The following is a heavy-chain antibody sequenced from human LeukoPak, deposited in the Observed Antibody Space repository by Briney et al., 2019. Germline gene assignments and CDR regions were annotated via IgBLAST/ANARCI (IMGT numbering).Heavy chain of an antibody. CDR1: GFTFSNYG. CDR3: ARDLLVVVHDPTFTFDH. Sequence: GGSLRLSCAASGFTFSNYGMHWVRQSPGKRLEWVAFISDDGINKNFADSVKGRFTTSRDNSKNTLYLQMNSLSKEDTAVYYCARDLLVVVHDPTFTFDHWGQGTLVTVSS. CDR2: ISDDGINK. D-gene: IGHD2-15*01. V-gene: IGHV3-30*03. J-gene: IGHJ4*02.